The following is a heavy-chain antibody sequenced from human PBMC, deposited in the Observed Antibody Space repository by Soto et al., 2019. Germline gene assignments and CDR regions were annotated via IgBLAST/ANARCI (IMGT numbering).Heavy chain of an antibody. J-gene: IGHJ1*01. Sequence: ASVKVACKASGYTFTSYGISRVRQAPGQGLEWMGWISAYNGNTNYAQKLQGRVTMTTDTSTSTAYMELRSLRSDDTAVYYCARDLFTSGWYVGYFQHWGQGTLVTVSS. D-gene: IGHD6-19*01. V-gene: IGHV1-18*01. CDR1: GYTFTSYG. CDR3: ARDLFTSGWYVGYFQH. CDR2: ISAYNGNT.